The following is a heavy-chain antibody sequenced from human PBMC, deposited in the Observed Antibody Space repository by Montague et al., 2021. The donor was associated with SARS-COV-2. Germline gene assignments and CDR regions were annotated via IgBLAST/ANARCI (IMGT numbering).Heavy chain of an antibody. CDR1: GGSFSGYH. V-gene: IGHV4-34*01. Sequence: SETLSLTCAVYGGSFSGYHWSWIRQPPGKGLEWIGEIHHSGSTNYNPSLKSRVTISVDTSKKHFSLNLNSVTAADTAVYYCARVGGNEYRFFDYWGQGSLVTVSS. CDR2: IHHSGST. J-gene: IGHJ4*02. CDR3: ARVGGNEYRFFDY. D-gene: IGHD1-1*01.